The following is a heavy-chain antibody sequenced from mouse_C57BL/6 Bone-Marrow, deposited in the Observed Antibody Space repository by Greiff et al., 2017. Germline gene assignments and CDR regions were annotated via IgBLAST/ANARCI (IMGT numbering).Heavy chain of an antibody. CDR1: GYTFTDYE. V-gene: IGHV1-15*01. CDR2: IDPETGGT. Sequence: LKQSGAELVRPGASVTLSCKASGYTFTDYEMHWVKQTPVHGLEWIGAIDPETGGTAYNQKFKGKAILTADKSSSTAYMELRSLTSEDSAVYYCTRSMHYFDYWGQGTTLTVSS. D-gene: IGHD2-3*01. CDR3: TRSMHYFDY. J-gene: IGHJ2*01.